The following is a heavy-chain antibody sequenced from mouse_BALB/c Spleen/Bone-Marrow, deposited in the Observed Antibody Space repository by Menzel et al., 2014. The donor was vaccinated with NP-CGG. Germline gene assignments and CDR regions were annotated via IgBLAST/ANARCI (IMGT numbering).Heavy chain of an antibody. CDR2: IRNKANGYTT. Sequence: EVNVVESGGGLVQPGGSLRLSCATSGFTFTDNYMTWVRQPPGKALEWLGFIRNKANGYTTEYSASVKGRFTISRDNSQSILYLQMNTLRAEDSATYYCARDSDWFAYWGQGTLATVSA. CDR1: GFTFTDNY. CDR3: ARDSDWFAY. V-gene: IGHV7-3*02. J-gene: IGHJ3*01.